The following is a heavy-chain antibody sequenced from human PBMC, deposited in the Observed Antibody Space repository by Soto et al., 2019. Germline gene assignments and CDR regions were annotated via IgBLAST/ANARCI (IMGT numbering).Heavy chain of an antibody. CDR2: ISGSGGST. CDR1: GFTFSSYA. Sequence: GGSLRLSCAASGFTFSSYAMSWVRQAPGKGLEWVSAISGSGGSTYYADSVKGRFTISRDNSKNTLYLQMNSLRAEDTAVYYCAKDRDIVVVVAPNDYWGQGTLVTVSS. D-gene: IGHD2-15*01. CDR3: AKDRDIVVVVAPNDY. J-gene: IGHJ4*02. V-gene: IGHV3-23*01.